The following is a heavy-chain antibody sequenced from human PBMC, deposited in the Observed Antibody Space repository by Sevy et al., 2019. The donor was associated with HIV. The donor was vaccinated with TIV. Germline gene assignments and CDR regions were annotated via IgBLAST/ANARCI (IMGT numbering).Heavy chain of an antibody. CDR2: IYYRGST. D-gene: IGHD2-21*01. J-gene: IGHJ4*02. CDR1: GDSISSYY. Sequence: SETLSLTCTVSGDSISSYYWSWIRQPPGKGLDWIGYIYYRGSTNYNPSLKSRGTIPVDTSKKQFSLKLSSVTAADTALCYCARHAHFGVVNFDHWGQGILVTVSS. V-gene: IGHV4-59*08. CDR3: ARHAHFGVVNFDH.